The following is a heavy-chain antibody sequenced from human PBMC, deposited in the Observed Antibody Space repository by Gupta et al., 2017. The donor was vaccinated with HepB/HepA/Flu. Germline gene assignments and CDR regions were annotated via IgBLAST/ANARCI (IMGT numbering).Heavy chain of an antibody. Sequence: EVQLLESGGDLVQPGGSLRLLFAVSGFIFSNYVMYWVRQAPGKGLEWVSAISESGDYTSYADSVKGRFTISGDNSKNTLYLQMNSLTAEDTAVYFCAKLRVRMSASGGDYWGHGTLVTVSS. CDR1: GFIFSNYV. CDR3: AKLRVRMSASGGDY. J-gene: IGHJ4*01. CDR2: ISESGDYT. D-gene: IGHD2-8*01. V-gene: IGHV3-23*01.